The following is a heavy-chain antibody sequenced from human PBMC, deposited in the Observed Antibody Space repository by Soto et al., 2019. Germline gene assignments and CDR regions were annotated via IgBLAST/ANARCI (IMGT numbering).Heavy chain of an antibody. Sequence: TLSLTCTVSVGSISSGGYYGSWILQHPGKGLEWIGYIYYIGSTYYNPSLKSRVTISVDTSKNQFSLKLSSVTAADTAVYYCARGRFGDYDPDYWGQGTLVTVSS. CDR3: ARGRFGDYDPDY. J-gene: IGHJ4*02. CDR2: IYYIGST. CDR1: VGSISSGGYY. V-gene: IGHV4-31*03. D-gene: IGHD4-17*01.